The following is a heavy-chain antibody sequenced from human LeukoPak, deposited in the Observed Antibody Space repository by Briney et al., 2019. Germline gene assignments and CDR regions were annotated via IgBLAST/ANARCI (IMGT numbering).Heavy chain of an antibody. D-gene: IGHD3-16*02. J-gene: IGHJ4*02. CDR3: AKDLGIDYVWGSYRPDY. CDR2: ISGSGGST. CDR1: GFTFSSYA. V-gene: IGHV3-23*01. Sequence: PGGSLRLSCAASGFTFSSYAMSWDRQAPGTGLEWVSAISGSGGSTYYADAVKGRFTISRDNSKNTLYLQMNSLRAEDTAVYYCAKDLGIDYVWGSYRPDYWGQGTLVTVSS.